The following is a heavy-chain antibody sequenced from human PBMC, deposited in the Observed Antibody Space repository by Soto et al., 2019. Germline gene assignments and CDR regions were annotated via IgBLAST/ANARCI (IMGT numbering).Heavy chain of an antibody. D-gene: IGHD3-22*01. Sequence: GGSLRLSCAASGFTFSSYAMHWVRQAPGKGLEWVAIISYDGSIKYHADSVKGRFTMSRDNSKNTLYLQMNGLRAEDTAVYFCVREPADDSGVGPDHWGQGTLVTVSS. V-gene: IGHV3-30-3*01. CDR2: ISYDGSIK. CDR1: GFTFSSYA. CDR3: VREPADDSGVGPDH. J-gene: IGHJ4*02.